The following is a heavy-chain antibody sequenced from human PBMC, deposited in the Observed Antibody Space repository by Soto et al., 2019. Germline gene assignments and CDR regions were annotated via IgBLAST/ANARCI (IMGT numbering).Heavy chain of an antibody. Sequence: GGSLRLSCSASGFTFSDYYMSWIRQAPGKGLEWVSYISSSATTITYADSMKGRFTISRDNAKNSLYLQMNSLRAEDTAVYYCGREARGPNGGYNDAWGKEPRAT. CDR3: GREARGPNGGYNDA. CDR1: GFTFSDYY. CDR2: ISSSATTI. V-gene: IGHV3-11*01. D-gene: IGHD2-15*01. J-gene: IGHJ5*02.